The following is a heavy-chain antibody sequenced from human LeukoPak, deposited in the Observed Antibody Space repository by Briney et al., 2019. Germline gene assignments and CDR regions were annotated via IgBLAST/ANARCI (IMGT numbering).Heavy chain of an antibody. Sequence: GSLRLSCAASGFTFSSYWMHWVRQVPGKGLVWVSCINTDGSSTIYADSVKGRFTISRDNAKNTLYLQMNSLRAEDTAVYYCARLSAGVARWGQGTLVTVSS. J-gene: IGHJ4*02. CDR1: GFTFSSYW. D-gene: IGHD3-10*01. CDR2: INTDGSST. V-gene: IGHV3-74*01. CDR3: ARLSAGVAR.